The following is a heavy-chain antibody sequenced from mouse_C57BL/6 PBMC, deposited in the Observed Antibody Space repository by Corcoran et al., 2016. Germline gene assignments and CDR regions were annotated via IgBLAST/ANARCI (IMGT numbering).Heavy chain of an antibody. Sequence: QVQLQQSGAELARPGASVKLSCKASGYTFTSYGISWVKQRTGQGLEWIGEIYPRSGNTYYNEKFKGKATLTADKSSSTAYMELRSLTSEDSAVYFCAREGGLRLRYAMDYWGQGTSVTVSS. CDR3: AREGGLRLRYAMDY. V-gene: IGHV1-81*01. J-gene: IGHJ4*01. D-gene: IGHD3-2*02. CDR1: GYTFTSYG. CDR2: IYPRSGNT.